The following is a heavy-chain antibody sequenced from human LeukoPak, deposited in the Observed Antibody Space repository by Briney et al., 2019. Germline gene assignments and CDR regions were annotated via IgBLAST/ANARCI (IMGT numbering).Heavy chain of an antibody. CDR3: ARGGHWTFDH. Sequence: GGSLRLSCAASGFTFSSNWMDWLRQAPGKGLEWVANIKPDGTATYYVDSVKGRFTISRDNAKNSLYLQMNNLRAEDTAVYYCARGGHWTFDHWGQGILVTVSS. CDR2: IKPDGTAT. D-gene: IGHD3/OR15-3a*01. CDR1: GFTFSSNW. J-gene: IGHJ4*02. V-gene: IGHV3-7*01.